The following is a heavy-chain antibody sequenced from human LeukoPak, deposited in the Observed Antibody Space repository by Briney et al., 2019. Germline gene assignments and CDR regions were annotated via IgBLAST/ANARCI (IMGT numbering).Heavy chain of an antibody. CDR1: GGSISGYY. CDR3: ANGWSPDY. Sequence: ETLSLTCTVSGGSISGYYWTWIRQPPGKGLEWVSGISGSGGSTYYADSVKGRFTIFRDNSKNTLYLQMNSLRAEDTAVYHCANGWSPDYWGRGTLVTVSS. V-gene: IGHV3-23*01. J-gene: IGHJ4*02. CDR2: ISGSGGST. D-gene: IGHD2-15*01.